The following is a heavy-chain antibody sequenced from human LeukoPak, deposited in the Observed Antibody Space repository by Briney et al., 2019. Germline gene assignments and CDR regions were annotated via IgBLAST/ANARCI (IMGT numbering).Heavy chain of an antibody. J-gene: IGHJ6*02. Sequence: SETLSLTCTVSGGSISSYYWSWIRQPPGKGLEWIGYIYYSGSTNYNPSLKSRVTISVDTSKNQFSLKLSSVTAADTAVYYCARLDLGAGYCSNTSCLYGMDVWGQGTTVTVSS. V-gene: IGHV4-59*08. CDR3: ARLDLGAGYCSNTSCLYGMDV. D-gene: IGHD2-2*01. CDR1: GGSISSYY. CDR2: IYYSGST.